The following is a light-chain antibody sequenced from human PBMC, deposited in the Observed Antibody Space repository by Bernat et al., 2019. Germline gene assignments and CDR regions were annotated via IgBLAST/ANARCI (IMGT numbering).Light chain of an antibody. CDR2: MGS. Sequence: DFVMTQSPLSLPVTPGEPASISCRSSQSLLYTNGYNYLDWYLQKPGQSPQLLIYMGSNRASGVPDRFSGSGSGTDFTLRISRVEAEDVGVYYCMQDLGTPTTFGQGTRLDIK. CDR1: QSLLYTNGYNY. CDR3: MQDLGTPTT. V-gene: IGKV2-28*01. J-gene: IGKJ5*01.